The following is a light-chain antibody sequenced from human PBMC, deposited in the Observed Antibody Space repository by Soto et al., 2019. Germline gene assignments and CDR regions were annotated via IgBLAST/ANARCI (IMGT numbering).Light chain of an antibody. V-gene: IGKV3-20*01. CDR1: QRVSSSY. Sequence: VLTKRPWALPLSHRDRPTLSCRASQRVSSSYLCWYQQKPGQAPRLLIYGASSRATGIPERFSGSGSGTDFTLTISRLEPEDFAVYYCQQYCSSITFGGGTKVDI. CDR3: QQYCSSIT. CDR2: GAS. J-gene: IGKJ4*01.